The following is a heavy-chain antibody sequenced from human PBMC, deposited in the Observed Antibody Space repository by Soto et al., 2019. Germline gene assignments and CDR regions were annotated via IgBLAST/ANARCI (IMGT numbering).Heavy chain of an antibody. CDR2: IYSGGST. CDR3: ARDLPGTTGIL. D-gene: IGHD1-1*01. V-gene: IGHV3-66*01. Sequence: EVQLVESGGGLVQPGGSLRLSCAASGFTVSSNYMSWVRQAPGKGLEWDSVIYSGGSTYYADSVKGRFTISRDNSKNTLYLQMNSLRAEDTAVYYCARDLPGTTGILWGQGTLVTVSS. J-gene: IGHJ4*02. CDR1: GFTVSSNY.